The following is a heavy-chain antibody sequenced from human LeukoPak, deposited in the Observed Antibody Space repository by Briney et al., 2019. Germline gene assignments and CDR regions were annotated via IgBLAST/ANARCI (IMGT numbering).Heavy chain of an antibody. V-gene: IGHV3-30*03. Sequence: GRSLRLSCAASGFTFSSYGMHWVRQAPGKGLEWVAVISYDGSNKYYADSVKGRFTISRDNSKNTLYLQMNSLRVEDTAVYYCARGGLLLSYMDAWGKGTTVTVSS. D-gene: IGHD2-15*01. J-gene: IGHJ6*03. CDR2: ISYDGSNK. CDR1: GFTFSSYG. CDR3: ARGGLLLSYMDA.